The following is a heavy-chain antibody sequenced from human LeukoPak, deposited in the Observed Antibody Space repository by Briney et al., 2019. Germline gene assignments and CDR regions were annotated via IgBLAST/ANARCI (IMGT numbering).Heavy chain of an antibody. Sequence: ASVKVSCKASGYTFTSYDINWVRQATGQGLEWMGWMNPNSGNTGYAQKFQGRVTMTRNTSISKAYMELSSLRSEDTAVYYCARSITMVRGVIDWFDPWGQGTLVTVSS. CDR3: ARSITMVRGVIDWFDP. CDR2: MNPNSGNT. V-gene: IGHV1-8*01. D-gene: IGHD3-10*01. CDR1: GYTFTSYD. J-gene: IGHJ5*02.